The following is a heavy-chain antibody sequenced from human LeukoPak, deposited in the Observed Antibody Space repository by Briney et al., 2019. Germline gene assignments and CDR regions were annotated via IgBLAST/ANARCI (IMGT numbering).Heavy chain of an antibody. D-gene: IGHD3-22*01. CDR2: ISGSGGST. CDR1: GFTFSSCA. V-gene: IGHV3-23*01. Sequence: RGGSLRLSCAASGFTFSSCAMSWVRQAPGKGLEWVSGISGSGGSTYYADYVKGRFTISRDNSKNTLYLQMNSLRAEDTAVYYCAKSSSGYYSSPSDYWGQGTLVTVSA. CDR3: AKSSSGYYSSPSDY. J-gene: IGHJ4*02.